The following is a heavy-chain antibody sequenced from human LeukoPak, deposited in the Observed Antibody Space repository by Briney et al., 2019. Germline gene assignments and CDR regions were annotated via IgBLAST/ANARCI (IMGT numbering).Heavy chain of an antibody. CDR2: ISSSGSTI. J-gene: IGHJ6*04. CDR1: GFTFDDYG. D-gene: IGHD3-10*02. CDR3: AELGITMIGGV. V-gene: IGHV3-48*03. Sequence: GGSLRLSCAASGFTFDDYGMNWVRQAPGRGLEWVSYISSSGSTIYYADSVKGRFTISRDNAKNSLYLQMNSLRAEDTAVYYCAELGITMIGGVWGKGTTVTISS.